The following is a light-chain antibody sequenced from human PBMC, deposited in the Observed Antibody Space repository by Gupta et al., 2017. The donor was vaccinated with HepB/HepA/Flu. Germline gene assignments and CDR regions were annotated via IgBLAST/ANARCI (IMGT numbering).Light chain of an antibody. Sequence: DIQMTQSPSTLSASVGDRVTITCRASQSITIWLAWYQQKPGKVPKLLIYKASSLESGVPSRFSGSGSGTEFTLTISSLQPDDSATYYCQQDNSSSSTFGQGTKVEIK. CDR1: QSITIW. V-gene: IGKV1-5*03. J-gene: IGKJ2*01. CDR3: QQDNSSSST. CDR2: KAS.